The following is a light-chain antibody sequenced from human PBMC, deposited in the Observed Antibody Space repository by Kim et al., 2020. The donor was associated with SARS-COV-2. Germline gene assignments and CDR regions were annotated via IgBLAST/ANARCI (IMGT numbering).Light chain of an antibody. CDR3: NSRDSNDNVV. Sequence: SSELTQDPAVSVALGQTVRITCQGDSLRSYYATWYQQQPGQAPIVVIYGKNNRPSGIPDRFSGSSSGNTASLTITGTQAGDEAAYYCNSRDSNDNVVFGG. J-gene: IGLJ2*01. CDR1: SLRSYY. CDR2: GKN. V-gene: IGLV3-19*01.